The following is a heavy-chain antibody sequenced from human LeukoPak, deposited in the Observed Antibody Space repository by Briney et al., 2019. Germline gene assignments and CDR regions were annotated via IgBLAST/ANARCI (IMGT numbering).Heavy chain of an antibody. V-gene: IGHV3-74*01. CDR2: INSDETST. CDR1: GFTFSSYW. J-gene: IGHJ4*02. D-gene: IGHD3-22*01. CDR3: ARRGYDTGTLDY. Sequence: PGRSLRLSCAASGFTFSSYWMHWVRQAPGKGLVWVSRINSDETSTSYADSVKGRFTISRDNAKNTLYLQMLSLRAEDTAVYYCARRGYDTGTLDYWGQGTLVTVSS.